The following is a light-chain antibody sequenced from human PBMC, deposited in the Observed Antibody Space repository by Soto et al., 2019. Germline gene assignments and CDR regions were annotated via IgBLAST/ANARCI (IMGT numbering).Light chain of an antibody. CDR1: QSVSTN. V-gene: IGKV3-15*01. CDR2: SAS. CDR3: QQYIRWPLT. J-gene: IGKJ4*01. Sequence: EIVMTQSPVTLSVSPGERATLSCRASQSVSTNLAWYQQKPGQAPRLLIYSASTGATGIPARFSASGSGTEFTLTISSLQSEDFAVYYCQQYIRWPLTFGGGTKVEIK.